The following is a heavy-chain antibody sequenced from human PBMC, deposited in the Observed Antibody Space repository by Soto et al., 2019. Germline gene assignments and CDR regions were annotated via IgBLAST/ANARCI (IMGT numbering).Heavy chain of an antibody. J-gene: IGHJ4*02. Sequence: QVQLVQSGAEVKKPGASVKVSCKASGYTFTSYGISWVRQARGQGLEWMGWISAYNGNTNYAQKLQGRVTMTTDTSTSTAYMELRSLRSDDTAVYYCARDVRGRDYGQYFDYWGQGTLVTVSS. V-gene: IGHV1-18*01. CDR1: GYTFTSYG. CDR3: ARDVRGRDYGQYFDY. CDR2: ISAYNGNT. D-gene: IGHD4-17*01.